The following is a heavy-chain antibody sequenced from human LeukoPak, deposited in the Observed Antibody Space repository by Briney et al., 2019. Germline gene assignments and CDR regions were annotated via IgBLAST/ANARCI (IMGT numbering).Heavy chain of an antibody. D-gene: IGHD4-11*01. J-gene: IGHJ4*02. CDR3: TKVRSGSSNWALRVFDY. CDR1: GFTFSNEA. Sequence: GGSLRLSCAVSGFTFSNEAMGWVRQLRGGGLEWVSTISPGGGTTYYAESMKGRFTISRDNSKSTLYLEMTSLRVEDTAVYYCTKVRSGSSNWALRVFDYWGQGTLVTVSS. CDR2: ISPGGGTT. V-gene: IGHV3-23*01.